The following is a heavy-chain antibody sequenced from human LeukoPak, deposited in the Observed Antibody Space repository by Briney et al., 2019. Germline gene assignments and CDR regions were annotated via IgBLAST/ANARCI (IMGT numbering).Heavy chain of an antibody. CDR3: AKTGNYNWNGFDY. D-gene: IGHD1-20*01. CDR2: ISYDGSNK. CDR1: RFTFSNYG. J-gene: IGHJ4*02. V-gene: IGHV3-30*18. Sequence: PGRSLRLSCAASRFTFSNYGMHWGRQAPGKGLEWVAIISYDGSNKYYADSVKGRFTISRDNSKNTLYLQMNSLRVEDSAVYYCAKTGNYNWNGFDYWGQGTLVTVSS.